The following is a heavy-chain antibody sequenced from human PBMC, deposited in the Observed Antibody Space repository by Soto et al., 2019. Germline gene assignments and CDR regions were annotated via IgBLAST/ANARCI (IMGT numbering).Heavy chain of an antibody. V-gene: IGHV1-69*13. Sequence: SVKGSCKASGCTFSSYAISWVRQAPGQGLEWMGGIIPIFGTANYAQKFQGRVTITADESTSTAYMELSSLRSEDTAVYYRATYSGSYYYYGMDVWGQGTTVTVSS. CDR2: IIPIFGTA. D-gene: IGHD1-26*01. J-gene: IGHJ6*02. CDR3: ATYSGSYYYYGMDV. CDR1: GCTFSSYA.